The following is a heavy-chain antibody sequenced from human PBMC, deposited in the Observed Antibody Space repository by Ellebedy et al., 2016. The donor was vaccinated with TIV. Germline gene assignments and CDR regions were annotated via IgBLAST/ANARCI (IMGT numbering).Heavy chain of an antibody. V-gene: IGHV5-51*01. D-gene: IGHD1-26*01. CDR1: GYIFTDYW. J-gene: IGHJ4*02. CDR3: ARLQSSMVGATVPDS. CDR2: IDPDDSDT. Sequence: PGGSLRLSCAASGYIFTDYWVAWVRQTPGIGLEWMGIIDPDDSDTRYSPSFQGQVTISGDRSSSSTYLQWSSLRASDTAIYYCARLQSSMVGATVPDSWGQGTQVIVSS.